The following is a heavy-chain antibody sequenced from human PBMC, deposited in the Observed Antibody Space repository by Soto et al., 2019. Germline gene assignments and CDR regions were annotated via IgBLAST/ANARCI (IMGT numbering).Heavy chain of an antibody. CDR3: ARVDSNYGFDY. J-gene: IGHJ4*02. CDR2: ISSSSSYI. V-gene: IGHV3-21*01. CDR1: GFTFSSYS. Sequence: PGGSLRLSCAASGFTFSSYSMNWVRQAPGKGLEWVSSISSSSSYIYYADSVKGRLTISRDNAKNSLYLQMNSLRAEDTAVYYCARVDSNYGFDYWGQGTLVTVSS. D-gene: IGHD4-4*01.